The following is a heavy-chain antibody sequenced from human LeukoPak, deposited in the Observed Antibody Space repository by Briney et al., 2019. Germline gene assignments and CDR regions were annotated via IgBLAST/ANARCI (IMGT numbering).Heavy chain of an antibody. CDR1: GGSISSYY. V-gene: IGHV4-59*08. Sequence: SETLSLTCTVSGGSISSYYWSWIRQPPGKGLEWIGYIYYSGSTNYNPSLKSRVTISVDTSKNQFSLKLSSVTAADTAVYYCARGQYNFWSGYLDYWGLGTLVTVSS. J-gene: IGHJ4*02. CDR3: ARGQYNFWSGYLDY. CDR2: IYYSGST. D-gene: IGHD3-3*01.